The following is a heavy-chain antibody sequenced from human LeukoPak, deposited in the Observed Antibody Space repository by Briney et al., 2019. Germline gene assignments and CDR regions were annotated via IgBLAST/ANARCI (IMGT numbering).Heavy chain of an antibody. J-gene: IGHJ4*01. V-gene: IGHV3-21*01. CDR2: INDVGSHI. D-gene: IGHD5/OR15-5a*01. Sequence: GGSLRLSCAASGFTFSNSAMDWVRQAPGKGLEWVSSINDVGSHIYYADSVRGRFTISRDNAKTSVYLQMNNLRPEDTAVYYCARDATYYLRYGYFDCWGHGTLVTVSS. CDR3: ARDATYYLRYGYFDC. CDR1: GFTFSNSA.